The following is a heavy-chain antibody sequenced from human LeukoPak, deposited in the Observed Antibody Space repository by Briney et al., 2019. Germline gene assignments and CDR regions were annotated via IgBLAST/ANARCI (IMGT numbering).Heavy chain of an antibody. CDR3: ARDHAMIGYTYGRYFDY. V-gene: IGHV3-21*01. J-gene: IGHJ4*02. CDR2: ISSSSSYI. CDR1: GFTFSSYS. D-gene: IGHD5-18*01. Sequence: GGSLRLSCAASGFTFSSYSMNWVRQAPGKGLEWVSSISSSSSYIYYADSVKGRFTISRDNAKNSLYLQMNSLRAEDTAVYYWARDHAMIGYTYGRYFDYWGQGTLVTVSS.